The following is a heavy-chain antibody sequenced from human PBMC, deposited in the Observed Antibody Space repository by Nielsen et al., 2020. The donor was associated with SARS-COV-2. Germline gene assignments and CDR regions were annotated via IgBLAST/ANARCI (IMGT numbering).Heavy chain of an antibody. V-gene: IGHV7-4-1*02. Sequence: ASVKASCKASGYTFTSYAMNWVRQAPGQGLEWMGWINTDTGNPTYAQGFTGRFVFSLDTSVSTAYLQISSLKAEDTAVYYCARGGSITMDGSRSRFDPWGQGTLVTVSS. CDR3: ARGGSITMDGSRSRFDP. D-gene: IGHD3-10*01. CDR1: GYTFTSYA. J-gene: IGHJ5*02. CDR2: INTDTGNP.